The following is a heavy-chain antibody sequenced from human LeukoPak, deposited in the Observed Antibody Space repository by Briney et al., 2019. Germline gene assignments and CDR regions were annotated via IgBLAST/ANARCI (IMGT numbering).Heavy chain of an antibody. CDR1: GFTFSSYA. CDR2: ISGSGGST. Sequence: GGSLRLSCAASGFTFSSYAMSWVRQAPGKGLEWVSAISGSGGSTYYADSVKGRFTISRDNAKNSLYLQMNSLRAEDTAVYYCARGRTIFGVVITYYFEYWGQGTLVTVSS. D-gene: IGHD3-3*01. V-gene: IGHV3-23*01. J-gene: IGHJ4*02. CDR3: ARGRTIFGVVITYYFEY.